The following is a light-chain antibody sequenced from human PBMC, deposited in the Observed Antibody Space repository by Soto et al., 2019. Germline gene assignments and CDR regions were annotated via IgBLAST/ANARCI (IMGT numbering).Light chain of an antibody. CDR1: SGHSNYA. Sequence: QLVLTQSPSASASLGASVKLTCTLSSGHSNYAIAWHQQQPEKGPRYLMILNSDGSHNKGDGIPDRFSGSSSGAERYLTITSLQYEDEADYSCQTWGTGYWVFGGGTKVTVL. CDR2: LNSDGSH. V-gene: IGLV4-69*01. J-gene: IGLJ3*02. CDR3: QTWGTGYWV.